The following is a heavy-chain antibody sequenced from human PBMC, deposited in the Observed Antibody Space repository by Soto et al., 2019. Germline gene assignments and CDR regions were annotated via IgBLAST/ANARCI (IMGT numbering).Heavy chain of an antibody. Sequence: QVQLVESGGGVVQPGRSLRLSCAASGFTFSSYAMHWVRQAPGKGLEWVAVISYDGSNKYYADSVKGRFTISRDNSKNRLXLXTNSLRAEDTAVYYCARGLLSSCGGDCYHSLYYFDYWGQGTLVTVSS. CDR2: ISYDGSNK. V-gene: IGHV3-30-3*01. CDR1: GFTFSSYA. D-gene: IGHD2-21*02. CDR3: ARGLLSSCGGDCYHSLYYFDY. J-gene: IGHJ4*02.